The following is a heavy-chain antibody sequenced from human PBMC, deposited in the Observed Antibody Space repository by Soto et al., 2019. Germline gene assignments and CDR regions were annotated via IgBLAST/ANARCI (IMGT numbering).Heavy chain of an antibody. Sequence: SETLSLTCAVYGGSFSGYYWSWIRQPPGKGLEWIGEINHSGSTNYNPSLKSRVTISVDTSKNQFSLKLSSVTAADTAVYYCARMRVMVRGVIQQGHYYYGMDVWGQGTTVTVSS. D-gene: IGHD3-10*01. J-gene: IGHJ6*02. CDR2: INHSGST. CDR3: ARMRVMVRGVIQQGHYYYGMDV. V-gene: IGHV4-34*01. CDR1: GGSFSGYY.